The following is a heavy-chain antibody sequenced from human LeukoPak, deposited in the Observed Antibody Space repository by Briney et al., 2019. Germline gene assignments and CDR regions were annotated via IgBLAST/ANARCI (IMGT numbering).Heavy chain of an antibody. Sequence: ASVKVSCKASGYTFTSYYMHWVRQAPGQGLEWMGIINPSGGSTSYAQKFQGRVTMTRDTSTSTVYMELSSLRSEDTAVYYCARVKAGILTGYPFDYWGQGTLVTVSS. CDR1: GYTFTSYY. CDR3: ARVKAGILTGYPFDY. D-gene: IGHD3-9*01. V-gene: IGHV1-46*01. CDR2: INPSGGST. J-gene: IGHJ4*02.